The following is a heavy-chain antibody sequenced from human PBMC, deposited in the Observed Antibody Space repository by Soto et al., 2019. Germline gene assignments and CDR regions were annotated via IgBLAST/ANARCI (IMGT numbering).Heavy chain of an antibody. J-gene: IGHJ3*02. D-gene: IGHD1-26*01. CDR2: ISYDGSNK. Sequence: PGGSLRLSCAASGFTFSSYAMHWVRQAPGKGLEWVAVISYDGSNKYYADSVKGRFTISRDNSKNTLYLQMNSLRAEDTAVYYCARDLGRWVGATSAFDIGGQGTMVTVSS. CDR3: ARDLGRWVGATSAFDI. CDR1: GFTFSSYA. V-gene: IGHV3-30-3*01.